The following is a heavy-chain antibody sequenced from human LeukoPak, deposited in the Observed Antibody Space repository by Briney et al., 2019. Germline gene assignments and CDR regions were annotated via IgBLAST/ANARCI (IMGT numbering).Heavy chain of an antibody. D-gene: IGHD6-13*01. CDR3: ARSWGIAAAGVFDY. CDR1: GYSISSGYY. J-gene: IGHJ4*02. V-gene: IGHV4-38-2*02. CDR2: IYHSGST. Sequence: SETLSLTCTVSGYSISSGYYWGWIRQPPGKGLEWIGSIYHSGSTYYNPSLKSRVTISVDTSKNHFSLKLSSVTAADTALYYCARSWGIAAAGVFDYWGQGTLLSVSS.